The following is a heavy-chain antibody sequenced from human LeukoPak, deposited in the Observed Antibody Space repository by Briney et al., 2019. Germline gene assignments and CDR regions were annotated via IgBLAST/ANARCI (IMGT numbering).Heavy chain of an antibody. CDR1: GFTSSSYW. Sequence: GGSLRLSCAASGFTSSSYWMHWVRQASGKGLVWVSRINSDGSNANYADSVKGRSTISRDNAKNTVYLQMNSLRAEDTAVYYCARGRGPYGWFDPWGQGTLVTVSS. D-gene: IGHD3-10*01. CDR3: ARGRGPYGWFDP. CDR2: INSDGSNA. J-gene: IGHJ5*02. V-gene: IGHV3-74*01.